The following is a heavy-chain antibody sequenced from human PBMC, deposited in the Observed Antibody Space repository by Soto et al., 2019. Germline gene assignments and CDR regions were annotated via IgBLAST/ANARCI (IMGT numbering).Heavy chain of an antibody. D-gene: IGHD1-7*01. V-gene: IGHV4-31*03. Sequence: PSETLSLPCTVSGVSIRGGGCYLRWLRQHPGKGLEWIGYIYYSGSTYYNPSLKSRVTISVDTSKNQFSLKLSSVTAADTAVYYCARDHDITGTTGGFDYWGQGTLVTVSS. CDR3: ARDHDITGTTGGFDY. J-gene: IGHJ4*02. CDR2: IYYSGST. CDR1: GVSIRGGGCY.